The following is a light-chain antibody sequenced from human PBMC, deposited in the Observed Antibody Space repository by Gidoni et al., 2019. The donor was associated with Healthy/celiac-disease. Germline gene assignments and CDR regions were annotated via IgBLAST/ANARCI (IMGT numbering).Light chain of an antibody. V-gene: IGLV2-14*01. J-gene: IGLJ2*01. CDR3: SSYTSSSTLGV. CDR2: EVS. CDR1: SSDVGGYNY. Sequence: HSALTHPASVSGSPAQSITISCTGTSSDVGGYNYVSWHQQHPGKAPKLMIYEVSNRPSGVSNRFSGSKAGNTASLTISGVQAEEEADYYCSSYTSSSTLGVFGGGTKLTVL.